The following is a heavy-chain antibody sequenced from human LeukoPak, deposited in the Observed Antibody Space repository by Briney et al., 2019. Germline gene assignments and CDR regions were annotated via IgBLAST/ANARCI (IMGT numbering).Heavy chain of an antibody. J-gene: IGHJ6*02. CDR2: TRPDGSEG. Sequence: GSLRLSCAASGFSFSSSWMTWVRQFPGKGLEWVANTRPDGSEGYHVDSVKGRFTISRDNARNLLFLQMNSLRAEDSAVYYCVRGSRGMDAWGQGTTVIVSS. CDR1: GFSFSSSW. CDR3: VRGSRGMDA. V-gene: IGHV3-7*01. D-gene: IGHD6-6*01.